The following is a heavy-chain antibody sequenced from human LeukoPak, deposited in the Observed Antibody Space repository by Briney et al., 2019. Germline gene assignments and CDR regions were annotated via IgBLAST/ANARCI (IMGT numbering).Heavy chain of an antibody. D-gene: IGHD3-3*01. CDR2: ISYSGST. V-gene: IGHV4-59*01. CDR1: GASISSYY. CDR3: ARRLRLLEWLPYYFDY. J-gene: IGHJ4*02. Sequence: SETLSLTCTVSGASISSYYWSWIRQPPGEGMEWLACISYSGSTKYNPSLKSRVTISVDTSKNQLSLKLSSVTAADTAVYYCARRLRLLEWLPYYFDYWGQGTLVTVSS.